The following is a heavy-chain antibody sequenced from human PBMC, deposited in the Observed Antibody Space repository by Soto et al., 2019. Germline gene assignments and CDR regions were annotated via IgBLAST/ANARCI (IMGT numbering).Heavy chain of an antibody. CDR3: AREATYYDILTGYYYFDY. Sequence: QVQLVQSGAEVKKPGSSVKVSCKASGGTFSSYTISWVRQAPGQGLEWMGRIIPILGIANYAQKFQGRVTITADKSTSTAYRELSSLRSEDTAVYYCAREATYYDILTGYYYFDYWGQGTLVTVSS. CDR1: GGTFSSYT. D-gene: IGHD3-9*01. V-gene: IGHV1-69*08. CDR2: IIPILGIA. J-gene: IGHJ4*02.